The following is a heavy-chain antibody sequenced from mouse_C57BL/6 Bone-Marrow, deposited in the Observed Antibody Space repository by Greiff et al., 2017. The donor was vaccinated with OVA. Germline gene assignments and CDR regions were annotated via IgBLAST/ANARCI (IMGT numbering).Heavy chain of an antibody. Sequence: EVKVVESGGGLVQPGGSLKLSCAASGFTFSDYYMYWVRQTPEKRLEWVAYISNGGGSTYYPDTVKGRFTISRDNAKNTLYLQMSRLKSEDTAMYYCARHPTYWGQGTLVTVSA. CDR3: ARHPTY. CDR2: ISNGGGST. CDR1: GFTFSDYY. V-gene: IGHV5-12*01. J-gene: IGHJ3*01.